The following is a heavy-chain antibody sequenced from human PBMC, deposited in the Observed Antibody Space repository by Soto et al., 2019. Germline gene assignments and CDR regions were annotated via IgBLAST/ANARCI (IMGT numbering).Heavy chain of an antibody. CDR1: GYTFTGYY. D-gene: IGHD6-13*01. V-gene: IGHV1-2*04. J-gene: IGHJ6*02. CDR2: INPNSGGT. Sequence: ASVKVSCKASGYTFTGYYMHWVRQAPGQGLEWMGWINPNSGGTNYARKFQGWVTMTRDTSISTAYMELSRLRSDDTAVYYCARERYSSSPYGMDVWGQGTTVTVSS. CDR3: ARERYSSSPYGMDV.